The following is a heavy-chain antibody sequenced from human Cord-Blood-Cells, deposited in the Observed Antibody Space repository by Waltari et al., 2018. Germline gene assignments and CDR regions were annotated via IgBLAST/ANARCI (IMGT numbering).Heavy chain of an antibody. CDR3: ARRGQYYYDSSGYYYYFDY. J-gene: IGHJ4*02. V-gene: IGHV4-39*01. D-gene: IGHD3-22*01. Sequence: QLQLQESGPGLVKPSETLSLTCTVSGGSISSSSYYWGWIRQPPGKGLEWVGSIYYSVRPYYNPSLKSRVTISVDTSKNQFSLKLSSVTAADTAVYYCARRGQYYYDSSGYYYYFDYWGQGTLVTVSS. CDR2: IYYSVRP. CDR1: GGSISSSSYY.